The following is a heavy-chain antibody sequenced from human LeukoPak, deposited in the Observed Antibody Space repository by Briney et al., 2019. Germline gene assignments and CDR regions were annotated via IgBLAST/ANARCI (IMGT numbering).Heavy chain of an antibody. V-gene: IGHV4-61*02. D-gene: IGHD1-26*01. CDR2: IYTSGST. J-gene: IGHJ4*02. CDR1: GYSISSGYY. CDR3: ARVRRVGATPFDY. Sequence: SETLSLTCSVSGYSISSGYYWGWIRQPAGKGLEWIGRIYTSGSTNYNPSLKSRVTISVDTSKNQFSLKLSSVTAADTAVYYCARVRRVGATPFDYWGQGTLVTVSS.